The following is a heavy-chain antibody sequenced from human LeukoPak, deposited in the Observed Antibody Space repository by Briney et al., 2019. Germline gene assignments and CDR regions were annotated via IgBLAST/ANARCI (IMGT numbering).Heavy chain of an antibody. D-gene: IGHD4-17*01. CDR2: MKPNSGNT. Sequence: GASVKVSCKASGYTFTSYDINWVRQATGQGLEWMGCMKPNSGNTGYAQQFQGRVTMTRNTSISTAYMELSSLRSEDTAVYYCARAGTVTNYYFYYMDVWGKGTTVTVSS. CDR3: ARAGTVTNYYFYYMDV. V-gene: IGHV1-8*01. CDR1: GYTFTSYD. J-gene: IGHJ6*03.